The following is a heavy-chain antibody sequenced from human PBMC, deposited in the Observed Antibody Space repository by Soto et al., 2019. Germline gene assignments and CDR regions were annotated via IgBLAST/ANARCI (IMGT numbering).Heavy chain of an antibody. D-gene: IGHD1-26*01. CDR2: ISYDGSNK. J-gene: IGHJ3*02. CDR3: AKGKGGATKWNAFDI. CDR1: GFTFSSYG. V-gene: IGHV3-30*18. Sequence: GGSLRLSCAASGFTFSSYGMHWVRQAPGKGLEWVAVISYDGSNKYYADSVKGRFTISRDNSKNTLYLQMNSLRAEDTAVYYCAKGKGGATKWNAFDIWGQGTMVTVSS.